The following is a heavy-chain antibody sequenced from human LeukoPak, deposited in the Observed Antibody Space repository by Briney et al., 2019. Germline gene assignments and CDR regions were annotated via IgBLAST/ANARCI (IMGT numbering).Heavy chain of an antibody. V-gene: IGHV4-34*01. CDR3: ARDLVTMVRGVKYNWFDP. Sequence: SETLSLTCTVYGGSFSGYYWSWIRQPPGRGLEWIGEINHSGSINYNPSLKSRVTISVDTSKNQFSLKLSSVTAADTAVYYCARDLVTMVRGVKYNWFDPWGQGTLVTVSS. CDR1: GGSFSGYY. CDR2: INHSGSI. D-gene: IGHD3-10*01. J-gene: IGHJ5*02.